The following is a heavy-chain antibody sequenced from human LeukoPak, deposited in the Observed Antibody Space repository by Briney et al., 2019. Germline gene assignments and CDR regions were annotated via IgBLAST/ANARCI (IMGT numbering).Heavy chain of an antibody. Sequence: GGSLRLSCAASGFTFSSYWMSWVRQAPGKGLEWVANIKQDGSEKYYVDSVKGRFTISRDNAKNSLYLQMNSLRAEDTAVYYCASGPYYYDSSGYPAAFDIWGQGTMVTVSS. D-gene: IGHD3-22*01. J-gene: IGHJ3*02. CDR1: GFTFSSYW. V-gene: IGHV3-7*01. CDR3: ASGPYYYDSSGYPAAFDI. CDR2: IKQDGSEK.